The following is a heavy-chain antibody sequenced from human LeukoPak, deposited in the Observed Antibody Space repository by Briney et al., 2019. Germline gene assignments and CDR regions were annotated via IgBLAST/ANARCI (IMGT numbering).Heavy chain of an antibody. V-gene: IGHV4-59*12. J-gene: IGHJ5*02. CDR1: GGSISSYY. CDR3: ARDIVATRPHNWFDP. D-gene: IGHD5-12*01. Sequence: SETLSLTCTVSGGSISSYYWSWIRQPPGKGLEWIGYIYYSGSTYYNPSLKSRVTISVDTSKNQSSLKLSSVTAADTAVYYCARDIVATRPHNWFDPWGQGTLVTVSS. CDR2: IYYSGST.